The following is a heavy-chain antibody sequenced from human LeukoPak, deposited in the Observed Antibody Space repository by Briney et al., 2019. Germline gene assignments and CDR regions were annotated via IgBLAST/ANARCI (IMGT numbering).Heavy chain of an antibody. J-gene: IGHJ6*04. V-gene: IGHV4-30-4*01. CDR1: GGSISSGDYY. CDR3: ARDVAVAGTYYYYGMDV. D-gene: IGHD6-19*01. Sequence: PSQTLSLTCTVSGGSISSGDYYWSWIRQPPGKGLEWIGYIYYSRSTYYNPSLKSRVTISVDTSKNQFSLKLCSVTAADTAVYYCARDVAVAGTYYYYGMDVWGKGTTVTVSS. CDR2: IYYSRST.